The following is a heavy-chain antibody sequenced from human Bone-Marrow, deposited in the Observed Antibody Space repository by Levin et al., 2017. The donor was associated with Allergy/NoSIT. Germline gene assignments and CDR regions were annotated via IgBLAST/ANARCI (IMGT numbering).Heavy chain of an antibody. CDR1: GFTYGDYA. CDR3: TRDHFRPGDYFDY. CDR2: IRSKAYGGTS. J-gene: IGHJ4*02. D-gene: IGHD3-3*02. V-gene: IGHV3-49*03. Sequence: GGSLRLSCAASGFTYGDYAMNWFRQAPGKELEWVGFIRSKAYGGTSEYAASVKGRFSISRDDSKSIAYLQMNSLKTEDTAVYYCTRDHFRPGDYFDYWGQGTLVTVSS.